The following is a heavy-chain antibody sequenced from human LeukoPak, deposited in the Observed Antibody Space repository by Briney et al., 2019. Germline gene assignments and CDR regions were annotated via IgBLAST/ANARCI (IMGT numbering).Heavy chain of an antibody. D-gene: IGHD3-22*01. Sequence: GGSLRLSCAASGFTFSSYAMSWVRQTPGKGLEWVSGISGSGGSTFYADSVKGRFTISRDNSKNTLYLQMNSLRAEDTAVYYCARGAYYYDSSGYYWGQGTLVTVSS. CDR3: ARGAYYYDSSGYY. J-gene: IGHJ4*02. CDR2: ISGSGGST. CDR1: GFTFSSYA. V-gene: IGHV3-23*01.